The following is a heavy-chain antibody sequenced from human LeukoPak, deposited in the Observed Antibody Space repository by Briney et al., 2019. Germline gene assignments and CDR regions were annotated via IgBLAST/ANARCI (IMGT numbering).Heavy chain of an antibody. D-gene: IGHD2-2*01. CDR2: IKQDGSEK. J-gene: IGHJ4*02. CDR1: GLTFRNYG. V-gene: IGHV3-7*03. Sequence: GGSLRLSCAASGLTFRNYGMHWVRQAPGKGLEWVANIKQDGSEKYYVDSVKGRFTISRDNAKNSLYLQMNSLRAEDTAVYYCAREGRCSSTSCYYDYWGQGTLVTVSS. CDR3: AREGRCSSTSCYYDY.